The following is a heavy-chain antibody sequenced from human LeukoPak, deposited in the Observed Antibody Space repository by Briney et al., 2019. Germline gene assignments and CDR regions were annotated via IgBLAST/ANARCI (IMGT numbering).Heavy chain of an antibody. J-gene: IGHJ4*02. CDR3: AKANNYYDSPAYSDY. Sequence: PGGSLRLSCAASGFTFSNYAMNWVRQAPGKGLEWVSSVSGSGGSTHYADSVKGRFTITRDNSKRTLYLQMNSVRAEHTAIYYCAKANNYYDSPAYSDYWGQGTLVTVPS. CDR1: GFTFSNYA. CDR2: VSGSGGST. D-gene: IGHD3-22*01. V-gene: IGHV3-23*01.